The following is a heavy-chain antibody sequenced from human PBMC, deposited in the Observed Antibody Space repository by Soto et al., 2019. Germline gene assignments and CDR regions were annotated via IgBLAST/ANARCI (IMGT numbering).Heavy chain of an antibody. V-gene: IGHV3-30*18. CDR2: ISYDGSNK. D-gene: IGHD6-19*01. CDR3: AKGIKYSSGWESRSDY. J-gene: IGHJ4*02. Sequence: GGSLRLSCAASGFTFSSYGMHWVRQAPGKGLEWVAVISYDGSNKYYADSVKGRFTISRDNSKNTLYLQMNSLRAEDTAVYYCAKGIKYSSGWESRSDYWGQGT. CDR1: GFTFSSYG.